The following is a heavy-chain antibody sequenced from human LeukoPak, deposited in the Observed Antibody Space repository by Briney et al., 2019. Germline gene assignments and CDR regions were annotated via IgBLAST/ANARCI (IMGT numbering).Heavy chain of an antibody. D-gene: IGHD3-16*01. CDR2: IIPIFGTA. CDR3: ARTSRGGHPYYYMDV. J-gene: IGHJ6*03. Sequence: ASVKVSCKASGGTFSSYAISWVRQAPGQGLEWMGGIIPIFGTANYAQKFQGRVTITADESTSTAYMELSSLRSEDTAVYYCARTSRGGHPYYYMDVWGKGTTVTVSS. V-gene: IGHV1-69*13. CDR1: GGTFSSYA.